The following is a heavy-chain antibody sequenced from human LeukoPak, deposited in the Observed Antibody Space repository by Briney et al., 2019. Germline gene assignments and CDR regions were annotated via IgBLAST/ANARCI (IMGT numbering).Heavy chain of an antibody. Sequence: GGSLRLSCAASGFTFNSYAMSWVRQAPGKGLEWVSSISGSGRSTYYADSVKGRFTISRDNSKNTLYLQMSSLRAEDTAVYYCVKGTSNYDIWGQGTLVTVSS. CDR2: ISGSGRST. D-gene: IGHD3-22*01. V-gene: IGHV3-23*01. CDR3: VKGTSNYDI. J-gene: IGHJ4*02. CDR1: GFTFNSYA.